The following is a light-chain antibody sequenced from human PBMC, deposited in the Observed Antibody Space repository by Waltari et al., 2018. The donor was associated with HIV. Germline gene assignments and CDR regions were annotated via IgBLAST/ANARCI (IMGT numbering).Light chain of an antibody. CDR1: SSDIGGYNY. V-gene: IGLV2-8*01. Sequence: QSALTQPPSASGSPGQSVTISCTGTSSDIGGYNYVSWYQQSPGKAPKVMIHEVNKRPSGVPDRFSGSKSGNTASLTVSGLQAEDEAYYYCSSYAGSNSWVFGGGTKLTVL. CDR2: EVN. J-gene: IGLJ3*02. CDR3: SSYAGSNSWV.